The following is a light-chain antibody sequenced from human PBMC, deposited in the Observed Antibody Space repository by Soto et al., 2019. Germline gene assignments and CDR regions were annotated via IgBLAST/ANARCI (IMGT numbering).Light chain of an antibody. CDR1: ESIARH. V-gene: IGKV1-39*01. CDR2: AAS. J-gene: IGKJ5*01. CDR3: QQTYSTLSIT. Sequence: DIQMTQPPSSLSASVGDRVTITCRASESIARHLNWYQQKPGKAPKVLIYAASSLQNGVPSRFRGRGSGTDFTLTISNLQPEDFATYYCQQTYSTLSITFGQGTRLEIK.